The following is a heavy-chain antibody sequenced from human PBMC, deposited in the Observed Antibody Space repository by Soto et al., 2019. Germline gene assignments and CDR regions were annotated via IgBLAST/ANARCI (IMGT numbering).Heavy chain of an antibody. V-gene: IGHV3-48*03. Sequence: GGSLRLSCAASGFTFHTYEMNWVRQAPGKGLEWVSYISSTSSTISYADSVKGRFTISRGNAKNSLSLQMNSLRAEDTAVYYCARGAYYYYYGLDVWGQGTTVTVSS. J-gene: IGHJ6*02. CDR1: GFTFHTYE. CDR2: ISSTSSTI. CDR3: ARGAYYYYYGLDV.